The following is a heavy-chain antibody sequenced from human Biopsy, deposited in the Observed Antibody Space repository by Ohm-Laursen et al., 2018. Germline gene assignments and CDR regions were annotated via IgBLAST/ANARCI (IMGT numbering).Heavy chain of an antibody. CDR1: GDSVTKYY. CDR3: ARDSGILNYGNFKYYHYYGMGV. Sequence: SQTLSLTCPVSGDSVTKYYWSWIRQPPGKGLEWIGHIYYSVMTNYNPSLQSRVSISVDTSRNQVSLTLSSVTAADTAVYYCARDSGILNYGNFKYYHYYGMGVWGQGTKVTVSS. V-gene: IGHV4-59*02. D-gene: IGHD4-11*01. CDR2: IYYSVMT. J-gene: IGHJ6*02.